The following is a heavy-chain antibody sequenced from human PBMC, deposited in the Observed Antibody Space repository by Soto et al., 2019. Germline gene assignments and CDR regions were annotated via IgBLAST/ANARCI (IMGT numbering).Heavy chain of an antibody. J-gene: IGHJ5*02. CDR3: PKGGASSQWFAP. Sequence: SETLSLTCSVSGGSISSASSYWSWIRQHPGKGPEWIAFISYSGTTSYNPSLRSRVTISADTSKSQFSLTLSSVTAADTAVYYCPKGGASSQWFAPWGQRTLVTVSS. CDR2: ISYSGTT. V-gene: IGHV4-31*03. CDR1: GGSISSASSY. D-gene: IGHD2-15*01.